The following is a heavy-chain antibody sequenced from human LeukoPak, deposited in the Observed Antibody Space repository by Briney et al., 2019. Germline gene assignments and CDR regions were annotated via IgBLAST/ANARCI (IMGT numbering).Heavy chain of an antibody. CDR1: GFTFDDYA. D-gene: IGHD3-22*01. CDR3: AKDISRDYYDSSGYYDY. CDR2: ISWNSGSI. Sequence: GGSLRLSCAASGFTFDDYAMHWVRQAPGEGLGWVSGISWNSGSIGYEDYVKDRFTISRDNAKNSLYLQMNSLRAEDMALYYCAKDISRDYYDSSGYYDYWGQGTLVTVSS. J-gene: IGHJ4*02. V-gene: IGHV3-9*03.